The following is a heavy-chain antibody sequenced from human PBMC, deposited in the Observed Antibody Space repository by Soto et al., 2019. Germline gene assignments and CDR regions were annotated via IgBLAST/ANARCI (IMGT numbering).Heavy chain of an antibody. CDR1: GGSISSSSYY. CDR2: IYYSGST. J-gene: IGHJ5*02. V-gene: IGHV4-39*01. Sequence: SETLSLTCTVSGGSISSSSYYWGWIRQPPGKGLEWIGSIYYSGSTYYNPSLKSRVTISVDTSKNQFSLKLSSVTAADTAVYYCARHPFTSMVRGVTSNWFDLWGQGTLVTVSS. CDR3: ARHPFTSMVRGVTSNWFDL. D-gene: IGHD3-10*01.